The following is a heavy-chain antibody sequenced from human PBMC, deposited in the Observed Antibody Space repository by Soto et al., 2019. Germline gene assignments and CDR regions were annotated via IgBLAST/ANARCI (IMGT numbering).Heavy chain of an antibody. CDR2: INHSGST. CDR3: VRSPRTYSKPFRAFDI. V-gene: IGHV4-34*01. J-gene: IGHJ3*02. D-gene: IGHD2-15*01. CDR1: GGSFSGYY. Sequence: VQLRQWGAGLLKPSETLSLTCAVYGGSFSGYYWSWIRQPPGKGLEWIGEINHSGSTNYNPSLKSRVTISVDTSKNQFSLKLSSVTAADTAVYYCVRSPRTYSKPFRAFDIWGQGTMVTVSS.